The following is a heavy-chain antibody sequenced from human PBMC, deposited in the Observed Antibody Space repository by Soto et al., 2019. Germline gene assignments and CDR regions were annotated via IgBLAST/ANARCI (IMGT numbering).Heavy chain of an antibody. CDR3: AGIVGATTWFDP. V-gene: IGHV4-31*03. CDR2: IFYTGST. D-gene: IGHD1-26*01. J-gene: IGHJ5*02. Sequence: SETLSLTCTVSGGSINSGTYYWSWIRQHPVKGLEWIGYIFYTGSTSYNPSLKSRATISLVTSKNQFSLKLSSVTAADTAVYYCAGIVGATTWFDPWGQGTLVTVSS. CDR1: GGSINSGTYY.